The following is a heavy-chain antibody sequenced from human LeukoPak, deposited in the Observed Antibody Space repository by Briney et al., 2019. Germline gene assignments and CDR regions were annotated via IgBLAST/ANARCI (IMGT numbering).Heavy chain of an antibody. CDR3: ARFVSWGLLVRDDAFDI. D-gene: IGHD2-21*01. V-gene: IGHV4-59*08. Sequence: TSETLSLTCTASGGSISSYHWIWIRQPPGKGLEWIGYIHYSGSTNYNPSLKSRVSTSVDTSKKQFSLKLRSVTAADTAVYYCARFVSWGLLVRDDAFDIWGQGTMVTVSS. CDR1: GGSISSYH. J-gene: IGHJ3*02. CDR2: IHYSGST.